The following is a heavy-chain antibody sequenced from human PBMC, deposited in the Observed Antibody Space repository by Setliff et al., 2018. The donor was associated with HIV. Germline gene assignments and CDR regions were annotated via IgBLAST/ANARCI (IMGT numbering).Heavy chain of an antibody. CDR3: ARVRLELRQYWFDS. V-gene: IGHV4-38-2*02. J-gene: IGHJ5*01. CDR2: IYHSGST. Sequence: PSETLSLTCTVSGYSISSNYYWGWIRQSPGKGLEWIGSIYHSGSTNYNPSLKSRVTISVDTSKNQFSLKLNSVTAADTAVYYCARVRLELRQYWFDSWGQGSPVTVSS. CDR1: GYSISSNYY. D-gene: IGHD1-7*01.